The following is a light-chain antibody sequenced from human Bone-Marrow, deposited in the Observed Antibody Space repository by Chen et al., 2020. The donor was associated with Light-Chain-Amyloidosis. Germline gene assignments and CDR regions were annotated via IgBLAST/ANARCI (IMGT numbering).Light chain of an antibody. CDR2: QDT. J-gene: IGLJ3*02. CDR3: QSADSSGTYWV. V-gene: IGLV3-25*03. CDR1: ALPKQY. Sequence: SYDLTQPPSVSVSPGQTARVTCSGDALPKQYAYWYQQKPGQAHVLVIYQDTERPSGIPERFSGSSSGTTVTLTISGVQAEDEADYYCQSADSSGTYWVFGGGTELTVL.